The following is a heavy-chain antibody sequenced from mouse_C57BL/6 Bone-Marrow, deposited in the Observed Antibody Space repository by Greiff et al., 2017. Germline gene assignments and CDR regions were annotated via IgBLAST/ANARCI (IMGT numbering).Heavy chain of an antibody. CDR2: ISYDGSN. J-gene: IGHJ1*03. D-gene: IGHD1-1*01. CDR1: GYSITSGYY. CDR3: ARISTTGNFDV. Sequence: EVQLQESGPGLVKPSQSLSLTCSVTGYSITSGYYWNWIRQFPGNKLEWMGYISYDGSNNYNPSLKNRISITRDTSKNQFFLKLNSVTTEDTATYYCARISTTGNFDVWGTGTTVTVSS. V-gene: IGHV3-6*01.